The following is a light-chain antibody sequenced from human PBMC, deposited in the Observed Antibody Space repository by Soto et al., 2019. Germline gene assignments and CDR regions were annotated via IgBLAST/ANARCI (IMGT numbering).Light chain of an antibody. CDR2: DVS. V-gene: IGKV3-15*01. CDR1: QAIRSD. CDR3: HQYNTWPLT. J-gene: IGKJ4*01. Sequence: EMVMTQSPVALSVSPGERATLSCRASQAIRSDLAWYQQKPGQAPRLLISDVSTRATGIPARVNGSGSGTEFTLAISCLQFEDFEVYYCHQYNTWPLTFGGGTTVEIK.